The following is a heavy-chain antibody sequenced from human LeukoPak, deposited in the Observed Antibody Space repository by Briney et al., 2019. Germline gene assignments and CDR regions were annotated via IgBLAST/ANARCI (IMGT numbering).Heavy chain of an antibody. J-gene: IGHJ5*02. V-gene: IGHV1-69*04. D-gene: IGHD6-6*01. Sequence: SVKVSCKASGGTFISCALSWVRQAPGQGLEWMGRIIPILGIANYAQKFQGRVTITADKSTSTAYMELSSLRSEDTAVYYCASRPSSSSSNWFDPWGQGTLVTVSS. CDR1: GGTFISCA. CDR2: IIPILGIA. CDR3: ASRPSSSSSNWFDP.